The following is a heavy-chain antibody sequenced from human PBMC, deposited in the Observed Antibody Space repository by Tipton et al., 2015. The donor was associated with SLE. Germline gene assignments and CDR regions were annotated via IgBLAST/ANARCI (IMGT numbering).Heavy chain of an antibody. CDR3: ARAIAAVDSY. CDR2: INQDASAK. V-gene: IGHV3-7*01. Sequence: GSLRLSCAASGFTFSRYGMHWVRQAPGKGLEWVANINQDASAKYYVDSVKGRFTISRDNAKNSLYLQMNSLRVEDTAVYYCARAIAAVDSYWGQGTVVTVSS. J-gene: IGHJ4*02. CDR1: GFTFSRYG. D-gene: IGHD6-13*01.